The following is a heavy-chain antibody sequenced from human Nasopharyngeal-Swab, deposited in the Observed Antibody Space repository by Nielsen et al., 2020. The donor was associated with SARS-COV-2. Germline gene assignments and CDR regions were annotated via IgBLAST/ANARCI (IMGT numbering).Heavy chain of an antibody. V-gene: IGHV4-34*01. J-gene: IGHJ6*02. CDR3: ARIKSGPYSSLYYYGLDV. D-gene: IGHD1-26*01. Sequence: SETLSLTCAFYGGSFNPYYWTWIRQSPGKVLEWIGEISHSGSTKYNPSLKSRLTISVDTSNNQFSLKLTSVTAADTGVYYCARIKSGPYSSLYYYGLDVWGPGTTVTVSS. CDR2: ISHSGST. CDR1: GGSFNPYY.